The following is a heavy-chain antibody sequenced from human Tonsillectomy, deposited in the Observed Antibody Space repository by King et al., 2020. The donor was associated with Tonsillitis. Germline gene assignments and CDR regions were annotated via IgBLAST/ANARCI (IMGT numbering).Heavy chain of an antibody. D-gene: IGHD3-3*01. CDR1: GGSISSGDDY. Sequence: LQLQESGPGLVKPSQTLSLTCTVSGGSISSGDDYWSWIRQPPGKGLEWIGYIYYSGNTYYNPSLKSRVTISVDTSKNQFSLKLTSVTAADTAVYYCARTSITIFGVVPYGAFDIWGQGTMVTVSS. J-gene: IGHJ3*02. CDR2: IYYSGNT. CDR3: ARTSITIFGVVPYGAFDI. V-gene: IGHV4-30-4*01.